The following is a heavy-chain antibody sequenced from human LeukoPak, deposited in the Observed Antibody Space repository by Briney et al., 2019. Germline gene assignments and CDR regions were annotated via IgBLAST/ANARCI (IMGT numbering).Heavy chain of an antibody. V-gene: IGHV3-9*01. J-gene: IGHJ5*02. CDR1: GFTFDDYA. CDR3: AKDTRSGSYYSLGS. D-gene: IGHD1-26*01. CDR2: ISWNSGSI. Sequence: PGGSLRLSCAASGFTFDDYAMHWVRHAPGKGLEWVSGISWNSGSIGYADSVKGRFTISRDNARNSLYPQMNSLRAEDTALYYCAKDTRSGSYYSLGSWGQGTLVTVSS.